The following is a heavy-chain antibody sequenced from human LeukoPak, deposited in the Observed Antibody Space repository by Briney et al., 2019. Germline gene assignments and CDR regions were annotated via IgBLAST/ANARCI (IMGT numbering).Heavy chain of an antibody. CDR3: ASGRMGGYGLDV. D-gene: IGHD3-16*01. CDR2: FNSNSGDT. CDR1: GYTFTSYG. Sequence: ASVTVSCKASGYTFTSYGLSWVRQAPGQGLEWLGWFNSNSGDTIYAQTFQGRVTMTKKTSISTFYLDLIGLRSHDTAGYYCASGRMGGYGLDVWDQGATVTVSS. J-gene: IGHJ6*02. V-gene: IGHV1-2*02.